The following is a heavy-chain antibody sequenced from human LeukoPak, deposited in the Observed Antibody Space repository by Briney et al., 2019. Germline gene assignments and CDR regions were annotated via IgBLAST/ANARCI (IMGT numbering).Heavy chain of an antibody. Sequence: GESLKISRKGSGYRFTTHWIGWVRQMPGKGLEWMGIIYPGDSDTRYSPSFQGQVTISADKSISTAYLQWSSLKASDTAMYYCARQGLGELSLPFDYWGQGTLVTVSS. CDR3: ARQGLGELSLPFDY. CDR1: GYRFTTHW. V-gene: IGHV5-51*01. D-gene: IGHD3-16*02. CDR2: IYPGDSDT. J-gene: IGHJ4*02.